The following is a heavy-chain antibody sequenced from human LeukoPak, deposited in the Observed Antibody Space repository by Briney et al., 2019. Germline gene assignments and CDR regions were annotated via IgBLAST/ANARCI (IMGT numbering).Heavy chain of an antibody. CDR1: GFTFSRFS. CDR3: AKVREWFGELWHYYYYYMDV. Sequence: GSLRLSCAASGFTFSRFSMNWVRQAPGKGLEWVSSISSSGTYIYYADSVKGRFTISRDNSKNTLYLQMNSLRDEDTAVYYCAKVREWFGELWHYYYYYMDVWGKGTTVTISS. D-gene: IGHD3-10*01. J-gene: IGHJ6*03. CDR2: ISSSGTYI. V-gene: IGHV3-21*04.